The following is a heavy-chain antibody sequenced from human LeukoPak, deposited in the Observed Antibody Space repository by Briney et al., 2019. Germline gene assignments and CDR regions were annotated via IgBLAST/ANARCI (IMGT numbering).Heavy chain of an antibody. V-gene: IGHV6-1*01. J-gene: IGHJ4*02. CDR3: ARMAAGATNPHDY. D-gene: IGHD6-13*01. Sequence: SQTLSLTCAISGDSVSSKSAAWNWIRQSPSRGLEWLGSTYYRSKWNNDYAVSVKSRITINPDTSKNQFTLQLNSVTPEDTAVYFCARMAAGATNPHDYWGQGTLVTVSS. CDR1: GDSVSSKSAA. CDR2: TYYRSKWNN.